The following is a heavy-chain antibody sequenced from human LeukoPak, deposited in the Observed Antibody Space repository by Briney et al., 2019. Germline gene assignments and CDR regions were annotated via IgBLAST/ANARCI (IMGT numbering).Heavy chain of an antibody. CDR1: GGSISSGGYY. J-gene: IGHJ3*02. CDR3: AREELELRAFDI. D-gene: IGHD1-7*01. V-gene: IGHV4-30-2*01. CDR2: IYPSGST. Sequence: SETLSLTCTVSGGSISSGGYYWSWIRQPPGKGLEWIGYIYPSGSTYYSPSLKSRVTISIDRSNSQFSLNLSSVTAADTAVYYCAREELELRAFDIWSQGTMVTVSS.